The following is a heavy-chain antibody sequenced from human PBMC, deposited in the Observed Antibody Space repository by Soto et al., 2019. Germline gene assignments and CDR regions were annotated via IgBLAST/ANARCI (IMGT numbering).Heavy chain of an antibody. V-gene: IGHV1-18*01. CDR1: GYTFSNYG. J-gene: IGHJ5*02. Sequence: ASVKVSWKTSGYTFSNYGITWVRQAPGQPLEWLGWISLYSDGTNYAQKFRGRVSMTTDTSTTTAYMELRSLRSDDTAVYYCARVVPGAEAWFGPWGQGTLVTVSS. CDR3: ARVVPGAEAWFGP. CDR2: ISLYSDGT. D-gene: IGHD2-2*01.